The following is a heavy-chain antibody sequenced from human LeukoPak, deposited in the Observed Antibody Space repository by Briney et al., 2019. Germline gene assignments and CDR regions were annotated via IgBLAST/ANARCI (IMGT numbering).Heavy chain of an antibody. CDR1: GFTFSSYW. CDR2: IYYTGYT. J-gene: IGHJ6*02. D-gene: IGHD1-26*01. CDR3: ARVPVGVAMDV. Sequence: PGGSLRLSCAASGFTFSSYWMSWVRQPPGKGLEWIGYIYYTGYTNYNPSLKSRLTISVDTSENQFSLKLTSVTAADTAVYYCARVPVGVAMDVWGQGTTVTVSS. V-gene: IGHV4-59*01.